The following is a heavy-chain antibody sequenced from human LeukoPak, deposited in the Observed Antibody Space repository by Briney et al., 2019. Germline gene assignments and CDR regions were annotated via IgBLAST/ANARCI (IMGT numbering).Heavy chain of an antibody. CDR1: GFTFSSYE. V-gene: IGHV3-48*03. Sequence: GSLRLSCAASGFTFSSYEKNWVRQAPGKGPGWVSYISSSGSTIYYADSVKGRFTISRDNAKNSLYLQMNSLRAEDTAVYYCAELGITMIGGVWGKGTTVTISS. J-gene: IGHJ6*04. CDR2: ISSSGSTI. CDR3: AELGITMIGGV. D-gene: IGHD3-10*02.